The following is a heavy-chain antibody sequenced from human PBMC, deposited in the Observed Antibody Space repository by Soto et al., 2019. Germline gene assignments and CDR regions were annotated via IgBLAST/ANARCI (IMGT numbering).Heavy chain of an antibody. CDR3: ASDRTTTVVSFWAYYYGMDV. Sequence: ASVKVSCKASGYTFTSYGISWVRQAPGQGLERMGWISAYNGNTNYAQKLQGRVTMTTDTSTSTAYMELRSLRSDDTAVYYCASDRTTTVVSFWAYYYGMDVWGQGTTVT. V-gene: IGHV1-18*01. CDR2: ISAYNGNT. J-gene: IGHJ6*02. CDR1: GYTFTSYG. D-gene: IGHD4-17*01.